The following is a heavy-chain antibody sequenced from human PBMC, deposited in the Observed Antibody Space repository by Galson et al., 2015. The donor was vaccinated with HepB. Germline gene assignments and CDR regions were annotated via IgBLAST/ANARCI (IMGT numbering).Heavy chain of an antibody. CDR1: GGSISSSSYY. V-gene: IGHV4-39*02. J-gene: IGHJ4*02. CDR2: FYYTGNT. D-gene: IGHD3-10*01. Sequence: ETLSLTCTVSGGSISSSSYYWGWLRQPPGKGLEWIGSFYYTGNTHYNPSLKSRLTISRDNSKDTVYLQMNSLRDKDTAVYYCASDCDGSGSFYNMLGYWGQGTMVTVSS. CDR3: ASDCDGSGSFYNMLGY.